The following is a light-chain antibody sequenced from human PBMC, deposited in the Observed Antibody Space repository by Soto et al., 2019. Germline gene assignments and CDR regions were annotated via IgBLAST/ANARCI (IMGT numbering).Light chain of an antibody. CDR1: SGSVSTNYY. CDR3: VLYMGSGIPPV. CDR2: STD. Sequence: QTVVTQEPSFSVSPGGTVTLTWGLSSGSVSTNYYPSWYQQTPGQSPRTLIYSTDIRSSGVPDRFSGSILGNKAALTITGAQEDDASGYFCVLYMGSGIPPVFGGGTKLTVL. J-gene: IGLJ3*02. V-gene: IGLV8-61*01.